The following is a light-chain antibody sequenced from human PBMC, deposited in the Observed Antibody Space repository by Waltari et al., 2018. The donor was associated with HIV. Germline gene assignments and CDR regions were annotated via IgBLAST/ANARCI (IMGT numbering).Light chain of an antibody. CDR1: QSVSTS. J-gene: IGKJ1*01. V-gene: IGKV3-15*01. CDR3: QQYGSSPWT. Sequence: EVVMAQYPATLSVSPGARAILSCRASQSVSTSLACYQQKPGQAPRLLIFGTSTRATGVSARFSGSGSGTYFSLTISRLEPEDFAVYYCQQYGSSPWTFGQGTKVEIK. CDR2: GTS.